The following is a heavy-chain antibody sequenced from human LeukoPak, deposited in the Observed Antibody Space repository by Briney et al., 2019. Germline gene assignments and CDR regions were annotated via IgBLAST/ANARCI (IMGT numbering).Heavy chain of an antibody. D-gene: IGHD2-2*01. CDR1: GYTSTSYG. Sequence: ASVKVSCKASGYTSTSYGISWVRQAPGQGLEWMGWISAYNGNTNYAQKLQGRVTMTTDTSTSTAYMELRSLRSDDTAVYYCASSTYCSSTSCYSPFDPWGQGTLVTVSS. CDR2: ISAYNGNT. V-gene: IGHV1-18*01. CDR3: ASSTYCSSTSCYSPFDP. J-gene: IGHJ5*02.